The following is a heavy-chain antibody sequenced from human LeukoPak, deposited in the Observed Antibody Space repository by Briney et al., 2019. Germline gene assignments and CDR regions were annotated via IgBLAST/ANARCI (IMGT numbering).Heavy chain of an antibody. V-gene: IGHV4-34*01. CDR2: INHSGST. CDR1: GGSFSGYY. CDR3: ARQAVQQLVPNYYYYYGMDV. J-gene: IGHJ6*02. Sequence: PSETLSLTCAVYGGSFSGYYWSWIRQPPGKGLEWIGEINHSGSTNYNPSLKSRVTISVDTSKNQFSLKLSSVTAADTAVYYCARQAVQQLVPNYYYYYGMDVWGQGTTVTVSS. D-gene: IGHD6-13*01.